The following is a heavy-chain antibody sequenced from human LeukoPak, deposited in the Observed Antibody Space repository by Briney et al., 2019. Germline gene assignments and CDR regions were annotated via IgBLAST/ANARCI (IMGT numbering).Heavy chain of an antibody. V-gene: IGHV3-74*01. D-gene: IGHD7-27*01. CDR2: IHNDGSST. J-gene: IGHJ4*02. CDR3: ARGNWGSGFDY. CDR1: GFTFSNYW. Sequence: GGSLRLSCAASGFTFSNYWMHWVRQAPGKGLVWVSRIHNDGSSTSYADSVRGRFTISRDNANNTLYLEMNSLRAEDTAMYYCARGNWGSGFDYWGQGTLVTVSS.